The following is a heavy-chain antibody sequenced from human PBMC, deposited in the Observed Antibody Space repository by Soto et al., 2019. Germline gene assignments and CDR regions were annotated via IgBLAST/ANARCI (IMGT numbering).Heavy chain of an antibody. D-gene: IGHD2-21*02. CDR2: ISAYNGNT. J-gene: IGHJ4*02. V-gene: IGHV1-18*04. CDR1: GYTFTSYG. CDR3: ARDEMVVVTAILDY. Sequence: ASVKVSCKASGYTFTSYGISWVRQAPGQGLEGMGWISAYNGNTNYAQKLQGRVTMTTDTSTSTAYMELRSLRSDDTAVYYCARDEMVVVTAILDYWGQGTLVTVSS.